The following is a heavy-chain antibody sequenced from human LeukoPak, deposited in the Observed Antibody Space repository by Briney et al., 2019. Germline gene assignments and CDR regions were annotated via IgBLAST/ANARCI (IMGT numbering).Heavy chain of an antibody. V-gene: IGHV3-23*01. CDR3: ARDPLFSGYYYYMDV. CDR1: GFTFSNYG. J-gene: IGHJ6*03. D-gene: IGHD3-10*02. CDR2: IGGSGGYHT. Sequence: GGSLRLSCAASGFTFSNYGMNWVRQTPGKGLEWVSGIGGSGGYHTYYADSVRGRFTISRDNSKNTLYLQMNSLRAEDTAVYYCARDPLFSGYYYYMDVWGKGTTVTVSS.